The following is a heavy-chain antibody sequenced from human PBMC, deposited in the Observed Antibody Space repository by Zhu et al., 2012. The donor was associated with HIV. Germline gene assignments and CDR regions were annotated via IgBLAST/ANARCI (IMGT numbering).Heavy chain of an antibody. D-gene: IGHD6-13*01. Sequence: QVQLQGSGPGLLKPSETLSLTCTVSRGSISGHFWTWIRQPPGKGLEWIGYIYYSGTTNYNPSLKSRLTISVETSKNQFSLKLRSVTAADTAVYYCARGRFVSGWYPSFDYWGQGTLVTVSS. CDR2: IYYSGTT. V-gene: IGHV4-59*11. J-gene: IGHJ4*02. CDR3: ARGRFVSGWYPSFDY. CDR1: RGSISGHF.